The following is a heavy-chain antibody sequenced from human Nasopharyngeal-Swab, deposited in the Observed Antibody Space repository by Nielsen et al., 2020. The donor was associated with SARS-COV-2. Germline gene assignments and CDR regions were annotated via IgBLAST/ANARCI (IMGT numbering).Heavy chain of an antibody. CDR1: GFTFSSYA. J-gene: IGHJ4*02. D-gene: IGHD6-13*01. CDR2: ISGSGGST. Sequence: GESLKISCAAFGFTFSSYAMSWVRQAPGKGLEWVSAISGSGGSTYYADSVKGRFTISRDNSKNTLYLQMNSLRAEDTAVYYCAKDRYSWVAAAAPGVYFDYWGQGTLVTVSS. V-gene: IGHV3-23*01. CDR3: AKDRYSWVAAAAPGVYFDY.